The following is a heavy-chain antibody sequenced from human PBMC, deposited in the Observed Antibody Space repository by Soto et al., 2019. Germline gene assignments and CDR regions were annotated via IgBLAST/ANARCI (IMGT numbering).Heavy chain of an antibody. J-gene: IGHJ6*02. Sequence: PGESLKISCKGSGYSFTSYWISWVRQMPGKGLEWMGRIDPSDSYTNYSPSFQGHVTISADKSISTAYLQWSSLKASDTAMYYCARHRRGIAVAGSYYGMDVWGQGTTVTVSS. CDR3: ARHRRGIAVAGSYYGMDV. D-gene: IGHD6-19*01. CDR1: GYSFTSYW. V-gene: IGHV5-10-1*01. CDR2: IDPSDSYT.